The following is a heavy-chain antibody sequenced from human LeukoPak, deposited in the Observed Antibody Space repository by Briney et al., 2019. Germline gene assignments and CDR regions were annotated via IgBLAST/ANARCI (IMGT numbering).Heavy chain of an antibody. J-gene: IGHJ4*02. CDR1: GYTFTGYY. D-gene: IGHD1/OR15-1a*01. V-gene: IGHV1-2*02. CDR3: ARDKFGEEQP. CDR2: INPNSGGT. Sequence: ASVKVSCKASGYTFTGYYMHWVRQAPGQGLEWMGWINPNSGGTKYAQKLLGRVTVTRDTSTSTAYMELSRLRSDDTAVYYCARDKFGEEQPWGQGTLVTVSS.